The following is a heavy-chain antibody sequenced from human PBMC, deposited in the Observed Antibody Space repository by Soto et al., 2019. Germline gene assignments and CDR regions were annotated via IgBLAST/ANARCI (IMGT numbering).Heavy chain of an antibody. Sequence: SETLSLSCAVYGGSFSCYYWSWILQPPGKGLEWIGEINHSGSTNYNPSLKSRVTISVDTSKNQFSLKLSSVTAADTAVYYCAREPLATTSLHAFDIWGQGTMVTVS. CDR1: GGSFSCYY. CDR2: INHSGST. V-gene: IGHV4-34*01. D-gene: IGHD4-17*01. CDR3: AREPLATTSLHAFDI. J-gene: IGHJ3*02.